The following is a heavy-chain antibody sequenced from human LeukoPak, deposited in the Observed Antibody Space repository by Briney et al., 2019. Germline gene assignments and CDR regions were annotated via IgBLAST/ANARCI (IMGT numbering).Heavy chain of an antibody. J-gene: IGHJ4*02. CDR1: GFTVSSNY. V-gene: IGHV3-53*01. D-gene: IGHD1-1*01. Sequence: GGSVRLFCAASGFTVSSNYMSWVRQAPGKGLEWVSLIYSGGSTSYADSVKGRFTFSRDNSKNTLYLQMNSLRAEDTAVYYCARDRVNWNDVGGLFDYWGQGTLVTVSS. CDR3: ARDRVNWNDVGGLFDY. CDR2: IYSGGST.